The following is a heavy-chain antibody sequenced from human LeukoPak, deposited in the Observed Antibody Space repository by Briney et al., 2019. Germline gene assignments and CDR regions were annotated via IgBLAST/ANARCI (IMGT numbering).Heavy chain of an antibody. D-gene: IGHD3-10*01. CDR1: GYTFTSYG. CDR2: IIPIFGTA. CDR3: ASPGGVISQYYFDY. V-gene: IGHV1-69*06. J-gene: IGHJ4*02. Sequence: SVKVSCKASGYTFTSYGISWVRQAPGQGLEWMGGIIPIFGTANYAQKFQGRVTITADKSTSTAYMELSSLRSEDTAVYYCASPGGVISQYYFDYWGQGTLVTVSS.